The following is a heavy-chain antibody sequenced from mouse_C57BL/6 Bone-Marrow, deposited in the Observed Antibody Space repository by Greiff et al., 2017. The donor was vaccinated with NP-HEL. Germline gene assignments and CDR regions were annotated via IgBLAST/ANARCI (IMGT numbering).Heavy chain of an antibody. Sequence: EVKVVESGGGLVKPGGSLKLSCAASGFPFSSYAMSWVRQTPEKRLEWVATISDGGSYTYYPDPVTGRFTISRDNAKNNLYLQMSQLKSEDTAMYYCAREGLGLSWFAYWGQGTLVTVSA. J-gene: IGHJ3*01. V-gene: IGHV5-4*01. CDR1: GFPFSSYA. CDR3: AREGLGLSWFAY. CDR2: ISDGGSYT. D-gene: IGHD4-1*01.